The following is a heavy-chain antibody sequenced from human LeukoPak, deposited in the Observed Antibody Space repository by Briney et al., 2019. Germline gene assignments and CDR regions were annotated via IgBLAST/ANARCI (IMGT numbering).Heavy chain of an antibody. Sequence: SETLSLTCTVSGGSISSYYWSWIRQPPGKGLEWIGYIYYSGSTNYNPSLKSRVTISVDTSKNQSSLKLSSVTAADTAVYYCARVRNGCSGGSCYSGPRSYYFDYWGQGTLVTVSS. D-gene: IGHD2-15*01. CDR1: GGSISSYY. V-gene: IGHV4-59*01. J-gene: IGHJ4*02. CDR3: ARVRNGCSGGSCYSGPRSYYFDY. CDR2: IYYSGST.